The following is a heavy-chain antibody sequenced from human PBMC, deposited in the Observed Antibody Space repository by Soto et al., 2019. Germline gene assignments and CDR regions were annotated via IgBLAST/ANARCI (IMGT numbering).Heavy chain of an antibody. CDR2: ISYSGGT. D-gene: IGHD6-19*01. J-gene: IGHJ4*02. V-gene: IGHV4-59*01. CDR3: ARGERLGLDY. Sequence: PSETLSLTCTVSGGSISSYYWSWIRQSPGKGLEWIGYISYSGGTNYNPSLRGRVTISLDTSKNQFSLKLNSLTAEDTAMYYCARGERLGLDYWGQGTLVTVSS. CDR1: GGSISSYY.